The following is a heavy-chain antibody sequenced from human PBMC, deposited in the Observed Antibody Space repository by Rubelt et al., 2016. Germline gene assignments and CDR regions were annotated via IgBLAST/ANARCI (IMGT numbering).Heavy chain of an antibody. J-gene: IGHJ4*02. CDR3: AGLLSRSWQWDY. Sequence: QLQLQESGPGLMKPSETLSLTCTLSGGSISGSNYRWGWIRQPPGKGLQWIGNVHYDGTTDYTPSLKSRVTISLDTSKSQFSLKLSSVTAADTAVYYCAGLLSRSWQWDYWGQGALVTVAS. CDR2: VHYDGTT. V-gene: IGHV4-39*01. CDR1: GGSISGSNYR. D-gene: IGHD6-13*01.